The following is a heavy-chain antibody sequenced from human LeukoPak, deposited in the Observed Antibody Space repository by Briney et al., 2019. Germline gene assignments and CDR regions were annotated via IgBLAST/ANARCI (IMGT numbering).Heavy chain of an antibody. Sequence: SQTLSLTCTVSGGSISSGSYYWSWTRQPAGKGLEWIGRIYTSGSTNYNPSLKSRVTISVDTSKNQFSLKLSSVTGADTAVYYCAREAPIAAAGYYCGMDVWGQGTTVTVSS. V-gene: IGHV4-61*02. CDR2: IYTSGST. J-gene: IGHJ6*02. CDR3: AREAPIAAAGYYCGMDV. CDR1: GGSISSGSYY. D-gene: IGHD6-13*01.